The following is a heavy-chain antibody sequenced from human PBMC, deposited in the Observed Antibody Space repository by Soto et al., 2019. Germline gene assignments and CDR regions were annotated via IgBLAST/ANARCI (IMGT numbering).Heavy chain of an antibody. D-gene: IGHD3-10*01. CDR3: AREGLVRGITYHGRDV. Sequence: QVQLVESGGGVVQPGRSLSLSCAASGFTFSSYGIHWVRQAPGKGLEWVAVIWYDGSNKYYADSVKGRFTISRDNSKNKLYLQMDSLRAEDTAVYYCAREGLVRGITYHGRDVWGQGTTVTVSS. CDR2: IWYDGSNK. V-gene: IGHV3-33*01. J-gene: IGHJ6*02. CDR1: GFTFSSYG.